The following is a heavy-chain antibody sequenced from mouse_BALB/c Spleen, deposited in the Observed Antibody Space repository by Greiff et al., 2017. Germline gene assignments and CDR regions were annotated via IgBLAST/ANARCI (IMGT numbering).Heavy chain of an antibody. CDR1: GFTFSSFG. J-gene: IGHJ1*01. CDR2: ISSGSSTI. CDR3: ARRDWYFDV. V-gene: IGHV5-17*02. Sequence: EVQGVESGGGLVQPGGSRKLSCAASGFTFSSFGMHWVRQAPEKGLEWVAYISSGSSTIYYADTVTGRFTISRDNPKNTLFLQMTSLRSEDTAMYYCARRDWYFDVWGAGTTVTVSS.